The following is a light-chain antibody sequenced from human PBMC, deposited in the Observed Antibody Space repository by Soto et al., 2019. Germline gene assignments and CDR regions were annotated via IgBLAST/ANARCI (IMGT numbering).Light chain of an antibody. Sequence: EIVLTQSPATLSLSPGERATLSCRASQSISSYLAWYQQKPGQAPRLLIYDASNRATGIPARFSGSGSGTDFTRTISSLEPEDFAVYYCQQRSNWPPPPGYTFGQGTKLEIK. CDR3: QQRSNWPPPPGYT. CDR2: DAS. J-gene: IGKJ2*01. V-gene: IGKV3-11*01. CDR1: QSISSY.